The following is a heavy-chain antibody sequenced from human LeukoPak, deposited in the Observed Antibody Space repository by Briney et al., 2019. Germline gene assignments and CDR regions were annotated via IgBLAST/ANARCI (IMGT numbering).Heavy chain of an antibody. CDR1: GFPLVNYW. Sequence: GGSLRLSCAASGFPLVNYWMSWVRQAPGRGLEWVSSITAIDGRTYYADSVRGRFTISRDNSKNTVYLQLNSLRAGDTAIYYCTKDRRGPAAGTWYFDSWGQGTLVTVSS. V-gene: IGHV3-23*01. CDR3: TKDRRGPAAGTWYFDS. CDR2: ITAIDGRT. J-gene: IGHJ4*02. D-gene: IGHD6-13*01.